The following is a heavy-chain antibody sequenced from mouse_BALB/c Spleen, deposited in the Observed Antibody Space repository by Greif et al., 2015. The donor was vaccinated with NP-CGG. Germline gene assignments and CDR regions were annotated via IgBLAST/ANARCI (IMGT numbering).Heavy chain of an antibody. V-gene: IGHV1S81*02. Sequence: QVQLQQSGAELVKPGASVKLSCKASGYTFTSYWMHWVKQRPGQGLEWIGEINPSNGRTNYNEKFKSKATLTVDKSSSTAYMQLSSLTSEDSAVYYCASYGNYVGAMDYWGQGTSVTVSS. J-gene: IGHJ4*01. CDR1: GYTFTSYW. CDR2: INPSNGRT. CDR3: ASYGNYVGAMDY. D-gene: IGHD2-1*01.